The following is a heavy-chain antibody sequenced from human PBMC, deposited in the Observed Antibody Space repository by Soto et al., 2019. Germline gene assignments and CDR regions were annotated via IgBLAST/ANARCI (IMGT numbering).Heavy chain of an antibody. V-gene: IGHV5-10-1*01. CDR2: IDPSDSYT. Sequence: PGESLNISCKGSGYSFIIYLIAWVRQMPGKGLEWMGRIDPSDSYTNYSPSFQGHVTISADKSISTAYLQWSSLKASDTAMYYCATTPTLIAAAGTSYYYGMDVWGQGTTVTVSS. CDR3: ATTPTLIAAAGTSYYYGMDV. J-gene: IGHJ6*02. D-gene: IGHD6-13*01. CDR1: GYSFIIYL.